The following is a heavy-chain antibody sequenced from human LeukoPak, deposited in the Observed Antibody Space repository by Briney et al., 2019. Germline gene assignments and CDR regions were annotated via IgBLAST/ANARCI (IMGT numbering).Heavy chain of an antibody. Sequence: GGSLRLSCAASGLTFSNYAMHWVRQAPGKGLEWVAVISHDGSNKWYADSVRGRFTISRDNSKNTLYLQMNSLRAEDTALYYCARDYGDYSTAFPFDYWGQGTLVTVSS. CDR3: ARDYGDYSTAFPFDY. CDR1: GLTFSNYA. CDR2: ISHDGSNK. J-gene: IGHJ4*02. V-gene: IGHV3-30*04. D-gene: IGHD4-17*01.